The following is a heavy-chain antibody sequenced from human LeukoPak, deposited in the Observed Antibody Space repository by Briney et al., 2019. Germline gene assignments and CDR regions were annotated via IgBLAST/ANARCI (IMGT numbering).Heavy chain of an antibody. J-gene: IGHJ6*03. Sequence: PGGSLRLSCAASGFTFSSYAMHWVRQAPGKGLEWVAVISYDGSNKYYADSVKGRFTLSRDNAKNSLYLQMNSLRAEDTAVYYCATSLSGWGTYHYMNVWGKGTTVTISS. CDR3: ATSLSGWGTYHYMNV. V-gene: IGHV3-30*04. CDR1: GFTFSSYA. D-gene: IGHD6-19*01. CDR2: ISYDGSNK.